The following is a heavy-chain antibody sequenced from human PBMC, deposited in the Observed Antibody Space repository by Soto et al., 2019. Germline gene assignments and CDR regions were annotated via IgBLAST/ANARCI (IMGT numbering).Heavy chain of an antibody. D-gene: IGHD3-22*01. CDR3: ARDVTPPSNVVITWTACDY. Sequence: QVQLVESGGGVVQPGRSLRLSCAASGFTFSSYAMHWVRQAPGKGLEWVAVISYDGSNKYYADSVKGRFTISRDNSKNTLYLQMNSLRAEDTAVYYCARDVTPPSNVVITWTACDYWGQGTLVTVSS. J-gene: IGHJ4*02. CDR2: ISYDGSNK. CDR1: GFTFSSYA. V-gene: IGHV3-30-3*01.